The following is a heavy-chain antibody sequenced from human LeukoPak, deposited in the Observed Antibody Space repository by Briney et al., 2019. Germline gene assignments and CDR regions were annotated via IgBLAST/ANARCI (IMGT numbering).Heavy chain of an antibody. CDR2: MNPNSGNT. CDR3: ARGPWVELRRAAFDI. CDR1: GYTFTSYD. V-gene: IGHV1-8*01. D-gene: IGHD1-7*01. J-gene: IGHJ3*02. Sequence: ASVKVSCKASGYTFTSYDINWVRQATGQGLEWMGWMNPNSGNTGYAQKFQGRVTMTRNTSISTAYMELSGLRSEDTAVYYCARGPWVELRRAAFDIWGQGTMVTVSS.